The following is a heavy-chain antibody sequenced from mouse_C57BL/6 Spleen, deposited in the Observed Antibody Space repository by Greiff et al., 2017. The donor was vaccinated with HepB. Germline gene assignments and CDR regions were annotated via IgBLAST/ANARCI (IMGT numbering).Heavy chain of an antibody. CDR1: GYTFTDYE. D-gene: IGHD1-1*01. Sequence: VQVVESGAELVRPGASVTLSCKASGYTFTDYEMHWVKQTPVHGLEWIGAIDPETGGTAYNQKFKGKAILTADKSSSTAYMELRSLTSEDSAGYYCTRWGGSLFDYWGQGTTLTVSS. CDR2: IDPETGGT. V-gene: IGHV1-15*01. CDR3: TRWGGSLFDY. J-gene: IGHJ2*01.